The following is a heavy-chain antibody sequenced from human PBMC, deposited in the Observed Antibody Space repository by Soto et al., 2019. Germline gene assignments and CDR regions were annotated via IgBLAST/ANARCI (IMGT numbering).Heavy chain of an antibody. J-gene: IGHJ6*02. D-gene: IGHD2-15*01. CDR3: AGAFLGDIVVVVAASHGMDV. V-gene: IGHV3-30-3*01. CDR1: GFTCSSYA. Sequence: QVQLVESGGGVVQPGRSLRLSCAASGFTCSSYAMHWVRQAPGKGLEWVAVISYDGSNKYYADSVKGRFTISRDNSKNTLYLQMNGLRPEDTAVYYCAGAFLGDIVVVVAASHGMDVWGQGTTITVSS. CDR2: ISYDGSNK.